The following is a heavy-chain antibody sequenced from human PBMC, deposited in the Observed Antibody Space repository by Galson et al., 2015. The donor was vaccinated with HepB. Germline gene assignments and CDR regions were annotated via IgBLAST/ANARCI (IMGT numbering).Heavy chain of an antibody. D-gene: IGHD3-16*02. CDR3: ARVRDYVWGSYRYFDY. CDR2: ISAYNGNT. Sequence: SVKVSCKASGYTFTSYGISWVRQAPGQGLEWMGWISAYNGNTNYAQKLQGRVTMTTDTSTSTAYMELRSLRSDDTAVYYCARVRDYVWGSYRYFDYWGQGTLVTVSS. V-gene: IGHV1-18*01. J-gene: IGHJ4*02. CDR1: GYTFTSYG.